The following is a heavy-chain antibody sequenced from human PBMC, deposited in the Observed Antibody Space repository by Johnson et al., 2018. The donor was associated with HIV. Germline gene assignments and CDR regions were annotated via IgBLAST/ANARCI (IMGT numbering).Heavy chain of an antibody. Sequence: QVQLVESGGGLVQSGGSLKLSCTSSGFTCSSYAMHWVRQAPGKGLEWVAVIWYDGSNNYYADSVKGRFTISKDNSRNTLFLHMNSLGADDTAVYYCAIGRGEFPGDGCDVWGQGTMVTVSA. D-gene: IGHD3-10*01. CDR3: AIGRGEFPGDGCDV. CDR2: IWYDGSNN. CDR1: GFTCSSYA. J-gene: IGHJ3*01. V-gene: IGHV3-33*08.